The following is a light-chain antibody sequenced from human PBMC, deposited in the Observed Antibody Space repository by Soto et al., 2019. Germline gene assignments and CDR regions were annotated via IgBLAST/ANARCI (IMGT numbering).Light chain of an antibody. CDR1: QSVSSK. Sequence: EVVMTQSPATLSVSPGEGATLSCRASQSVSSKLAWYQQKPGQAPRLLIYGASTRATGIPARFSGSESGTEFALTISSLQSEDFAVYYCQKYDNWPFTFGPGTKVDI. J-gene: IGKJ3*01. CDR3: QKYDNWPFT. V-gene: IGKV3-15*01. CDR2: GAS.